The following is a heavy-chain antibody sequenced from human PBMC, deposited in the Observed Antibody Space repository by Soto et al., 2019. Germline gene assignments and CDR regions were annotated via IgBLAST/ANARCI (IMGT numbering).Heavy chain of an antibody. Sequence: EVQLVESGGGLVQPGGSLRPSCTASGFIVSDTYVNWVRQAPGKGLEWVSVISNRGDTHYADSVRGRFSLSRDISDNTLHLQMNNLRVEDTAVYYCAREPRYCRGGSCSITGDAYDIWGQGTMVTVSS. J-gene: IGHJ3*02. CDR1: GFIVSDTY. CDR2: ISNRGDT. CDR3: AREPRYCRGGSCSITGDAYDI. V-gene: IGHV3-66*01. D-gene: IGHD2-15*01.